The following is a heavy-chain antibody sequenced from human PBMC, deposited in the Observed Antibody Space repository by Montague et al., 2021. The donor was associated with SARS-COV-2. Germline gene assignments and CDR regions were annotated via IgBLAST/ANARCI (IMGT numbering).Heavy chain of an antibody. J-gene: IGHJ4*02. CDR3: ARPGSVSGWFYFDD. D-gene: IGHD6-19*01. CDR2: LSSSGST. CDR1: GASIDRDTYY. Sequence: SETLSLTCIVSGASIDRDTYYWGWIRQSPGKGLEWVGSLSSSGSTYYXXXLRSRVTISMDTSKNHFSLKANSVTATDTAVYFCARPGSVSGWFYFDDWGQGTLVSVSS. V-gene: IGHV4-39*02.